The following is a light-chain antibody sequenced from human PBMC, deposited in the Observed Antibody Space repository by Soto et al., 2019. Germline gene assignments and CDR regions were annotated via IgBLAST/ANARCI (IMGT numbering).Light chain of an antibody. J-gene: IGLJ1*01. Sequence: QSVLTHPASVSGSPGQSITISCTGTSSDVGGYNYVSWYQQHPGKAPKLIIYEVSNRPSGVSNRFSGSKSGNTASLTISGLQAEDEADYYCSSYTSSSTPVVFGTGTKVTVL. CDR1: SSDVGGYNY. V-gene: IGLV2-14*01. CDR2: EVS. CDR3: SSYTSSSTPVV.